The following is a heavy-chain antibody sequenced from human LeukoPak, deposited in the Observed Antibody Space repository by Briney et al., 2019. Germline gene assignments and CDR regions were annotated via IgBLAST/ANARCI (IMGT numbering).Heavy chain of an antibody. CDR3: ARGRTWYDFGY. V-gene: IGHV4-59*01. D-gene: IGHD6-13*01. J-gene: IGHJ4*02. Sequence: SETLSLTCTVSGGSISSYYWSWIRQPPGKGLEWIGYINYSGSTNYIPSLKSRVSISVDTSKNQFSLKLSSVTAADTAVYYCARGRTWYDFGYWGQGTLVTVSS. CDR1: GGSISSYY. CDR2: INYSGST.